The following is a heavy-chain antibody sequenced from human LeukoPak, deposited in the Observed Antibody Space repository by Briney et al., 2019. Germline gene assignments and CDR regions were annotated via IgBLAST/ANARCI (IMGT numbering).Heavy chain of an antibody. V-gene: IGHV1-18*01. CDR3: TRDRSTSGSQNY. D-gene: IGHD1-26*01. Sequence: ASVKVSCKTSGYTFTSYGIGWVRQAPGQRLEWMAWIYNGNTNYAQNLQGRVTVTTDTSTTTAYMELRSLRSDDTAVYYCTRDRSTSGSQNYWGQGTLVTVSS. CDR1: GYTFTSYG. CDR2: IYNGNT. J-gene: IGHJ4*02.